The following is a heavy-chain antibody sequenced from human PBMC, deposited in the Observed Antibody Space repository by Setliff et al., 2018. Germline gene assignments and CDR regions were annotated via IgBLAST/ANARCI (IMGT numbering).Heavy chain of an antibody. CDR1: AYILSSYG. CDR3: AISSLSICSGDTCPNAFDI. Sequence: GASVKVSCKASAYILSSYGISWVRQAPGEGLEWMGWISPYNGVTSYAQRFQGRVTMTTDTSTGAAYLELMSLRSDDTAVYYCAISSLSICSGDTCPNAFDIWGQGTMVTVSS. J-gene: IGHJ3*02. CDR2: ISPYNGVT. D-gene: IGHD2-15*01. V-gene: IGHV1-18*01.